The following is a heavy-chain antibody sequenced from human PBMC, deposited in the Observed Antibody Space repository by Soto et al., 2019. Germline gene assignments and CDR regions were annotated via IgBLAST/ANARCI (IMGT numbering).Heavy chain of an antibody. V-gene: IGHV3-33*01. CDR1: GFTFSSYG. CDR2: IWYDGSNK. Sequence: PGGSLRLSCAAYGFTFSSYGMHWVRQAPGKGLEWVAVIWYDGSNKYYADSVKGRFTISRDNSKNTLYLQMNSLRAEDTAVYYCARAHRQWLVFGAFDIWGQGTMVTVSS. CDR3: ARAHRQWLVFGAFDI. D-gene: IGHD6-19*01. J-gene: IGHJ3*02.